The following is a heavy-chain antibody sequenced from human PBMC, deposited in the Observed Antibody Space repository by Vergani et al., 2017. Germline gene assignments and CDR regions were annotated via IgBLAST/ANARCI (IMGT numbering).Heavy chain of an antibody. V-gene: IGHV4-34*01. CDR2: INHSGST. CDR3: ARARLLKSRGFDY. Sequence: QVQLQQWGAGLLKPSETLSLTCAVYGGSFSGYYWSWIRQPPGKGLEWIGEINHSGSTNYNPSLKSRVTISVDTSKNQFSLKLRSVTAADTAVYYCARARLLKSRGFDYWGQGTLVTVSS. CDR1: GGSFSGYY. D-gene: IGHD3-22*01. J-gene: IGHJ4*02.